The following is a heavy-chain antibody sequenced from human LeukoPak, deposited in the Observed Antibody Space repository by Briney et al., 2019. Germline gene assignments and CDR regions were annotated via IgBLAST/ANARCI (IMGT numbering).Heavy chain of an antibody. D-gene: IGHD5-18*01. CDR2: INPNSGGT. CDR3: ARDRPPPRDSYGPARYYYYYGMDV. V-gene: IGHV1-2*06. CDR1: GYTFTGYY. J-gene: IGHJ6*02. Sequence: ASVKVSCKASGYTFTGYYMHWVRQAPGQGLEWMGRINPNSGGTNYAQKLQGRVTMTTDPSTSTAYMELRSLRSDDTAVYYCARDRPPPRDSYGPARYYYYYGMDVWGQGTTVTVSS.